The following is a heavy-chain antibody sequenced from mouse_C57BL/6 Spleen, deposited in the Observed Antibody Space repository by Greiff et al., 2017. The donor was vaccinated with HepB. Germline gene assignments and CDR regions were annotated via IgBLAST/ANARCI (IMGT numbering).Heavy chain of an antibody. CDR3: ARYGYYGAMDY. CDR1: GYTFTSYW. CDR2: INPSNGGT. Sequence: QVHVKQPGTELVKPGASVKLSCKASGYTFTSYWMHWVKQRPGQGLEWIGNINPSNGGTNYNEKFKSKATLTVDKSSSTAYMQLSSLTSEDSAVYYCARYGYYGAMDYWGQGTSVTVSS. J-gene: IGHJ4*01. D-gene: IGHD2-3*01. V-gene: IGHV1-53*01.